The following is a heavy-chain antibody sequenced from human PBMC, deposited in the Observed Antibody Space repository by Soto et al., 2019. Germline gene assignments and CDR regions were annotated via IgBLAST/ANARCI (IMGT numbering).Heavy chain of an antibody. J-gene: IGHJ4*02. D-gene: IGHD3-22*01. CDR3: ARGWGYDSTDYYYAY. CDR1: GGSFNRHT. V-gene: IGHV1-69*01. CDR2: VIPSFGTA. Sequence: QVQLVQSGAEVRKPGSSVRVSCKASGGSFNRHTISWVRQAPGQGLEWMGGVIPSFGTANHAQKFQGRVTIIADESTRRVYMEFSSLRSDDTAIYYCARGWGYDSTDYYYAYWGQGTLVVVSS.